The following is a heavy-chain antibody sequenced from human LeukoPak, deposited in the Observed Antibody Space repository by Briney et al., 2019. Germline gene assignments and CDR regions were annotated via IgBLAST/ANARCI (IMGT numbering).Heavy chain of an antibody. J-gene: IGHJ4*02. D-gene: IGHD1-26*01. CDR2: ISGSGSST. Sequence: GGSLRLSCAASGFTFSSYAMSWVRQAPGKGLEWVSAISGSGSSTYYADSVKGRFTISRDNSKNTLYLQMNSLRAEDTAVYYCAKKGSYSSHFDYWGQGTLVTVSS. V-gene: IGHV3-23*01. CDR3: AKKGSYSSHFDY. CDR1: GFTFSSYA.